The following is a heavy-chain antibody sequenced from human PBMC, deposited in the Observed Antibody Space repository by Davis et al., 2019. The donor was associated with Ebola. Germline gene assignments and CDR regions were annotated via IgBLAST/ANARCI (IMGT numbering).Heavy chain of an antibody. Sequence: PGGSLRLSCTISGFSFTTFSMHWVRQAPGRGLEWVAVISSEGTDKSFADSVKGRFSISRDNSRNTVSLEMNNLRHDDTAVYYCASGGWDLAGTSLDYWGQGTLVTVSS. J-gene: IGHJ4*02. D-gene: IGHD1-26*01. V-gene: IGHV3-30-3*01. CDR1: GFSFTTFS. CDR3: ASGGWDLAGTSLDY. CDR2: ISSEGTDK.